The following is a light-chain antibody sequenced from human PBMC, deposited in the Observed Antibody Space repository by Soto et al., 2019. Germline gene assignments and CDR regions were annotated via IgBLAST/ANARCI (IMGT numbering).Light chain of an antibody. Sequence: DIQMTQSPSTLSASVGDRVTITCRASQSISSWLAWYQQNPRKAPKLLIHKASSLESGVSSRFSGSGSGTEFTLTISSLQPDDFATYYCQQYYTYPYTFGQGTKLEIK. CDR2: KAS. CDR3: QQYYTYPYT. V-gene: IGKV1-5*03. J-gene: IGKJ2*01. CDR1: QSISSW.